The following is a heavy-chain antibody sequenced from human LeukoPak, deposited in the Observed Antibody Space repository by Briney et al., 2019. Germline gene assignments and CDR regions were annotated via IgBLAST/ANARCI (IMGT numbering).Heavy chain of an antibody. J-gene: IGHJ4*02. D-gene: IGHD2-15*01. CDR1: GGSLKSGSYF. CDR3: ARALGYCSGGSCYQPDY. Sequence: SETLSLTCTVSGGSLKSGSYFWSWIRQPAGKGLEWIGHIYTSGSTYYNPSLGSRVTISIDTSKNQFSLKLSSVTAADTAVYYCARALGYCSGGSCYQPDYWGQGTLVTVSS. CDR2: IYTSGST. V-gene: IGHV4-61*09.